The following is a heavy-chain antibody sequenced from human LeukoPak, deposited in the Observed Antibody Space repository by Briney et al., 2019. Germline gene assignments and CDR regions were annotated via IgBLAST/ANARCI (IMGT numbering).Heavy chain of an antibody. J-gene: IGHJ4*02. CDR3: ARHYPGGDYFIDY. D-gene: IGHD4-17*01. CDR2: IYPDDSDT. CDR1: GYSFTSYW. V-gene: IGHV5-51*01. Sequence: GESLKITCKGSGYSFTSYWIGWVRQMPGKGLEWVGIIYPDDSDTRYSPSFQDQVIISADKSISTAYLQWSSLKASDTAMYYCARHYPGGDYFIDYWGQGTLVTVSS.